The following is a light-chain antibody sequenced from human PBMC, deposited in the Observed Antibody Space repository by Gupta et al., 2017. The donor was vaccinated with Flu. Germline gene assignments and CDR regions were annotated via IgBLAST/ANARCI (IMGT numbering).Light chain of an antibody. CDR1: SSDVGTYND. V-gene: IGLV2-8*01. J-gene: IGLJ3*02. CDR3: SSYAGGNTWV. Sequence: QSALTHTPSASGSPGRSITISCTGTSSDVGTYNDLSWHQQHPGKAPKLIIYEVTKRPAGVPDRFSGSKSGNAASLTVSGLQADDEAAYYCSSYAGGNTWVFGGGTKLTVL. CDR2: EVT.